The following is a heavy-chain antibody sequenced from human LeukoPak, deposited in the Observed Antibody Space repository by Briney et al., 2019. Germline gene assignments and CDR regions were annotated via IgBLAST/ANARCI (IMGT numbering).Heavy chain of an antibody. CDR2: INPNSGGT. J-gene: IGHJ6*03. CDR1: GYTFTGYY. D-gene: IGHD3-10*01. CDR3: ARDLGITMVRGVIIPYYMDV. Sequence: ASVKVSCKASGYTFTGYYMHWVRQAPGQGLEWMGWINPNSGGTNYAQKFQGRVTMTRDTSISTAYMELSRLRSDDTAVYYCARDLGITMVRGVIIPYYMDVWGKGTTVTISS. V-gene: IGHV1-2*02.